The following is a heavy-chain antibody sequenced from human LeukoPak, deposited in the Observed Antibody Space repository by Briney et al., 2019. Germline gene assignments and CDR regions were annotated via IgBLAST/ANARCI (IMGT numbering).Heavy chain of an antibody. CDR3: AKDLGAFGELPYFDY. V-gene: IGHV3-23*01. CDR1: GFTFSSYA. J-gene: IGHJ4*02. Sequence: PGGSLRLSCAASGFTFSSYAMSWVRQAPGKGLEWVSAISGSGGSTYYADSVKGRFTISRDNSKNTLYLQMNSLRAEDTAVYYCAKDLGAFGELPYFDYWGQGTLVTVSS. CDR2: ISGSGGST. D-gene: IGHD1-26*01.